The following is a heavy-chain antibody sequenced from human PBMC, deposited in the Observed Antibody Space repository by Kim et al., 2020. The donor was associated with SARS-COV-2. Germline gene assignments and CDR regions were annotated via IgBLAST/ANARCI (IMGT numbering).Heavy chain of an antibody. D-gene: IGHD3-10*01. Sequence: SETLSLTCAVYGGSFSGYYWSWIRQPPGKGLEWIGEINHSGSTNYNPSLKSRVTISVDTSKNQFSLKLSSVTAADTAVYYCARFVRYGSFYRAFDIWGQGTMVTVSS. J-gene: IGHJ3*02. CDR3: ARFVRYGSFYRAFDI. V-gene: IGHV4-34*01. CDR1: GGSFSGYY. CDR2: INHSGST.